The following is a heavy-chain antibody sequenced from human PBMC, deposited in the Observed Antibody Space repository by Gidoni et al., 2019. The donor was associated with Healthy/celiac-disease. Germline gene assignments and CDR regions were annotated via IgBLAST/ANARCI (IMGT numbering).Heavy chain of an antibody. CDR1: GFTFSSYS. Sequence: EVQLVESGVGLVTPGGSLRLSCAASGFTFSSYSMNWVRQAPGQGLEWVSSISSSSCYIYYADSVKGRFTISRDNAKNSLYMQMNSLRAEDTAVYYCARGLTYYDFWSGYSYDYWGQGTLVTVSS. D-gene: IGHD3-3*01. J-gene: IGHJ4*02. CDR3: ARGLTYYDFWSGYSYDY. V-gene: IGHV3-21*01. CDR2: ISSSSCYI.